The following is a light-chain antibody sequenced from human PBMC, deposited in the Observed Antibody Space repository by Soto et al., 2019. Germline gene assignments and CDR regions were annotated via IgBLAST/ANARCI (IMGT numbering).Light chain of an antibody. CDR2: EVS. V-gene: IGLV2-14*01. CDR1: SSDVGGYNY. Sequence: QSALTQPAPVSGSPGQSITIPCTGTSSDVGGYNYVSWYQQHPGKAPKLMIYEVSNRPSGVSNRFSGSKSGNTASLTISGLQAEDEADYYCSSYTSSSTPYVFGTGTKVTV. CDR3: SSYTSSSTPYV. J-gene: IGLJ1*01.